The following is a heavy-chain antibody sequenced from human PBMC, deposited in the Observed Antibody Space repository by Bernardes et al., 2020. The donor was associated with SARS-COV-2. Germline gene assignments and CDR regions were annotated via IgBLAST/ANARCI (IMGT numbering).Heavy chain of an antibody. J-gene: IGHJ3*02. CDR2: IYPGDSDT. CDR3: ARQRGYSYGYGAFDI. Sequence: GAYLKISSKGSGYSFTSYWIGWVRQMPGKGLEWMGIIYPGDSDTRYSPSFQGQVTISADKSISTAYLQWSSLKASDTAMYYCARQRGYSYGYGAFDIWGQGTMVTVSS. V-gene: IGHV5-51*01. D-gene: IGHD5-18*01. CDR1: GYSFTSYW.